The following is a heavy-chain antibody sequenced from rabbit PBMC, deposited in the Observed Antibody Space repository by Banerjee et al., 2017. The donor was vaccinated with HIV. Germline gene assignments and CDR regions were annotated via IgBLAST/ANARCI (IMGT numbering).Heavy chain of an antibody. Sequence: QEQLEESGGGLVKPGASLTLTCTAAGVSFSTNSYMCWVRQAPGKGLEWIACIEGGSSGFSYFANWAKGRFTISKTSSTTVTLQMTSLTAADTATYFCARDLTGVIGWNFGWWGQGTLVTVS. CDR3: ARDLTGVIGWNFGW. CDR2: IEGGSSGFS. J-gene: IGHJ3*01. D-gene: IGHD4-1*01. V-gene: IGHV1S45*01. CDR1: GVSFSTNSY.